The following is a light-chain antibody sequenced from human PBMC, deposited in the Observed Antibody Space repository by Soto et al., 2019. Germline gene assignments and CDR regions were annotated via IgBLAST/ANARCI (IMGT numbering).Light chain of an antibody. J-gene: IGKJ5*01. CDR1: QSLSSIY. Sequence: EVVLTQSPGTLSLSSGERATLSCRASQSLSSIYLAWYQQKPGQAPRLLMYGASNRATGIPDRFSGSGSGTDFTLTINRLEPEDFAVYYCQQYGSSITFGQGTRLEIK. V-gene: IGKV3-20*01. CDR2: GAS. CDR3: QQYGSSIT.